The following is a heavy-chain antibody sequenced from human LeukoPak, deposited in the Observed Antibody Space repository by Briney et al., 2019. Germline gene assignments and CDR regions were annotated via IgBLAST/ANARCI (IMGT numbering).Heavy chain of an antibody. D-gene: IGHD3-9*01. V-gene: IGHV3-23*01. CDR3: AKYYDILTGYLYPDY. CDR2: ISGSGGST. J-gene: IGHJ4*02. Sequence: GGSLRLSCAAFGFTFSSYAMSWVRQAPGKGLEWVSAISGSGGSTYYADSVKGRFTISRDNSKNTLYLQMNSLRAEDTAVYYCAKYYDILTGYLYPDYWGQGTLVTVSS. CDR1: GFTFSSYA.